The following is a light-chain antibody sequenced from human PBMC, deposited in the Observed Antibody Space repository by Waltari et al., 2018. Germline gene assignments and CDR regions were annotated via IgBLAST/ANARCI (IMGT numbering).Light chain of an antibody. V-gene: IGLV2-23*02. Sequence: QSALTQPASVSGSPGQSITISCTGTTSDVGTYNFVSWYQQHPGKAPKLIIYEVNQRPSGVSNLFSGSKSGNTAALTISGLQIEDEAYYYCYSFVTGDTWVFGGGTKVAVL. CDR2: EVN. J-gene: IGLJ3*02. CDR3: YSFVTGDTWV. CDR1: TSDVGTYNF.